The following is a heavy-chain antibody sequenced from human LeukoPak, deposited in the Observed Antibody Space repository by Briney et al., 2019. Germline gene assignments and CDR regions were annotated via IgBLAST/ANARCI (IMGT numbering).Heavy chain of an antibody. CDR2: IIPIFGTA. CDR1: GGTFSSYA. D-gene: IGHD2-2*01. CDR3: AKVGLPDALINWIDS. J-gene: IGHJ5*01. V-gene: IGHV1-69*13. Sequence: SVKVSSKASGGTFSSYAISWVRQAPGQGLEWMGGIIPIFGTANYAQKFQGRVTITADEPTSTAYMELSSLRSEDTAVYYCAKVGLPDALINWIDSWGQGTLVTVSS.